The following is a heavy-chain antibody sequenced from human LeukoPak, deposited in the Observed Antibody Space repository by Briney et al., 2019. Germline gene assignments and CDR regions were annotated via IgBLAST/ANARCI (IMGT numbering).Heavy chain of an antibody. D-gene: IGHD1-26*01. J-gene: IGHJ4*02. CDR1: GGSISSSNYY. V-gene: IGHV4-61*02. CDR3: ARGPSGSYALDY. Sequence: SETLSLTCTVSGGSISSSNYYWSWIRQPAGKGLEWIGRIYTSGTTNYNPSLKSRVTISVDTSKNQFSLKLSSVTAADTAVYYCARGPSGSYALDYWGQGTLVTVSS. CDR2: IYTSGTT.